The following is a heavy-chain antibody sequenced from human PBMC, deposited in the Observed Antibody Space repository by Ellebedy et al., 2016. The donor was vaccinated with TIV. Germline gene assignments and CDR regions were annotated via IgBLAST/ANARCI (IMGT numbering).Heavy chain of an antibody. CDR2: IKQDGSEK. V-gene: IGHV3-7*01. J-gene: IGHJ4*02. D-gene: IGHD6-19*01. Sequence: PGGSLRLSCAASGFTFSSYWMSWVRQAPGKGLEWVANIKQDGSEKYYVDSVKGRFTISRDNAKNSLYLQMNSLRAEDTAVYYCARRQWLVRGRNYYFDYWGQGTLVTVSS. CDR3: ARRQWLVRGRNYYFDY. CDR1: GFTFSSYW.